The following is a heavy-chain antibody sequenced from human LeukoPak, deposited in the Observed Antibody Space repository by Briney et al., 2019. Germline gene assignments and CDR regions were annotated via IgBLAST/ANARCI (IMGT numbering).Heavy chain of an antibody. V-gene: IGHV3-43*01. CDR3: AKDSSSTWFSQWGDYYLGY. J-gene: IGHJ4*02. CDR1: GFTFDDYT. D-gene: IGHD6-13*01. CDR2: ITWNGDAT. Sequence: GGSLRLSCAASGFTFDDYTMHWVRQAPGKGLEWVSLITWNGDATYYADSVKGRFTISRDNSKNSLYLQMTSLRSEDTALYYCAKDSSSTWFSQWGDYYLGYWGQGTLVTVSS.